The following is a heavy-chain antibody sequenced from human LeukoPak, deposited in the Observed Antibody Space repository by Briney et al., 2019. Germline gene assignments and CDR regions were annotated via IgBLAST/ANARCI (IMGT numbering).Heavy chain of an antibody. D-gene: IGHD3-10*02. CDR2: SKSQTDGGTT. Sequence: GGSLRLSCAASGFTFTNAWMSWVRQAPGKVLEWIGRSKSQTDGGTTDYAAPVKGRFTIPRDDSKNTVYLQMNSLRTDDTAVYYCTTLSYVGGYWGQGTLVTVSS. J-gene: IGHJ4*02. CDR1: GFTFTNAW. V-gene: IGHV3-15*01. CDR3: TTLSYVGGY.